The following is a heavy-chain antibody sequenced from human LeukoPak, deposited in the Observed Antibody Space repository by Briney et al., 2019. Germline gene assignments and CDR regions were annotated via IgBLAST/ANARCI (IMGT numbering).Heavy chain of an antibody. D-gene: IGHD3-16*01. CDR1: GGSISSYY. Sequence: SETLSLTCTVSGGSISSYYWSWIRQPPGKGLEWIGYIYYSGSTNYNPSLKSRVTTSVDTSKNQFSLKLSSVTAADTAVYYCARGDTFNWFDPWGQGTLVTVSS. J-gene: IGHJ5*02. CDR3: ARGDTFNWFDP. CDR2: IYYSGST. V-gene: IGHV4-59*12.